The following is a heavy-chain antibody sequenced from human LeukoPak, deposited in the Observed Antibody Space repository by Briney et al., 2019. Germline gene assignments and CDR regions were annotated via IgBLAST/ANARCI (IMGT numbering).Heavy chain of an antibody. CDR3: ARAALWLPLDY. D-gene: IGHD3-16*01. J-gene: IGHJ4*02. CDR2: IWYDGSNK. V-gene: IGHV3-33*01. CDR1: GFTFSSYG. Sequence: PGRSLRLSCAASGFTFSSYGMHWVRQAPGKGLEWVAVIWYDGSNKYYADSVKGRFTISRDNSKNTLYLQMNSLRAEDTAVYYRARAALWLPLDYWGQGTLVTVSS.